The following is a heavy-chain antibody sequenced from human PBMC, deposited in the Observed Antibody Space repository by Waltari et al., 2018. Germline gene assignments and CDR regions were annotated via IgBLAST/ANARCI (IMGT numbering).Heavy chain of an antibody. CDR3: TRDLMGDVGNY. V-gene: IGHV1-46*01. CDR2: INPASGST. CDR1: GYTFTSHY. J-gene: IGHJ4*02. D-gene: IGHD2-8*01. Sequence: QVQLVQSGAEVKKPGASVKVSCKASGYTFTSHYLHWVRQAPGQGLEWMGMINPASGSTIYTQKVQGTVTMTRDRSTTTVYLELNSLRSEDTAVYYCTRDLMGDVGNYWGQGTLVTVSS.